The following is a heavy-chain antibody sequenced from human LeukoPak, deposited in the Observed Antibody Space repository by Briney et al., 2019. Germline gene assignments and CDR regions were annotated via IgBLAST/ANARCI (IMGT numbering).Heavy chain of an antibody. J-gene: IGHJ3*02. CDR2: INPNSGGT. CDR3: ARVRLDSRVATKTDAFDI. Sequence: ASVKVSCKASGYTFTGYYMHWVRQAPGQGLEWMGWINPNSGGTNYAQKFQGRVTMTRDTSISTAYMELSRLRSDDTAVYYCARVRLDSRVATKTDAFDIWGQETMVTVSS. D-gene: IGHD5-12*01. V-gene: IGHV1-2*02. CDR1: GYTFTGYY.